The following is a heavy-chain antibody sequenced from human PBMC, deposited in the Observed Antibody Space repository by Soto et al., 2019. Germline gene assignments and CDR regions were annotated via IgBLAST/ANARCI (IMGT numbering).Heavy chain of an antibody. CDR3: AKGAWYGSSSSSDS. D-gene: IGHD6-6*01. J-gene: IGHJ4*02. V-gene: IGHV3-30*18. Sequence: QVQLVESGGGVVQPGRSLRLSCAASGSSLINYDMHGVRQAPGKGLEWVAVMSYDGSRQFYADSVRGRFSVSRDISKSALYLQMSSLRIEDTAIYYCAKGAWYGSSSSSDSWGQGTHVTVSS. CDR1: GSSLINYD. CDR2: MSYDGSRQ.